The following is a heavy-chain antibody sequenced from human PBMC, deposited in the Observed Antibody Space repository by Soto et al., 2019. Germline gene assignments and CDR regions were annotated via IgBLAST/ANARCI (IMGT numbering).Heavy chain of an antibody. Sequence: QITLKESGPTLVKPTQTLTLTCTFSGFSLSTGVGVGWIRQPPGKALECLALIYWDDDKRYSSSLKSRLTITKDTSKNQVVLIMTIMDPVDTATYYCAQKSYYGSGSLDYWGQGILVTVSS. CDR3: AQKSYYGSGSLDY. D-gene: IGHD3-10*01. CDR1: GFSLSTGVG. CDR2: IYWDDDK. J-gene: IGHJ4*02. V-gene: IGHV2-5*02.